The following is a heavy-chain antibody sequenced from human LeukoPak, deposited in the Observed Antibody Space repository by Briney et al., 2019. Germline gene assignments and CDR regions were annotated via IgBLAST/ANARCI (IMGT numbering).Heavy chain of an antibody. V-gene: IGHV3-33*01. J-gene: IGHJ3*02. CDR2: IWHDGTNE. CDR3: ARDLYCSGSTCYRAFDI. D-gene: IGHD2-15*01. Sequence: AGGSLRLSCVASGFTFRSHGIHWVRQAPGKGLEWVAYIWHDGTNEHYAGSVKGRFTISIDNSDNTAHLQMNSLRAEDTALYYCARDLYCSGSTCYRAFDIWGQGTLVTVSS. CDR1: GFTFRSHG.